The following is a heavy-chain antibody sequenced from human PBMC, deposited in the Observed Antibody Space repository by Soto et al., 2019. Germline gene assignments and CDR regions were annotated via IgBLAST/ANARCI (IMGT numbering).Heavy chain of an antibody. J-gene: IGHJ3*02. CDR3: AREGIQLWLKGAFDI. D-gene: IGHD5-18*01. CDR2: IYHSGST. Sequence: SETLSLTCAVSGGSISSGGYSWSWIRQPPGKGMEWIGYIYHSGSTHYKQSLKNRVTKSVDRSKNQFSLKLSSVTAADTAVYYCAREGIQLWLKGAFDIWGQGTMVT. V-gene: IGHV4-30-2*01. CDR1: GGSISSGGYS.